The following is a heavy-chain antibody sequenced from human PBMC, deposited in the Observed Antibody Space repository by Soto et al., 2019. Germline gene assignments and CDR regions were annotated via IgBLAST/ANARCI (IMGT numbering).Heavy chain of an antibody. V-gene: IGHV1-2*02. CDR3: ARVTGEWLRLPLGY. D-gene: IGHD5-12*01. Sequence: GASVKVSCKASGYTFIGYYIHWVRQSPGQGLEWMGWINPNSGGTNYAQKFQGRVTMTRDTSISTAYMELSRLRSDATAVYYCARVTGEWLRLPLGYWGEEPWSPSPQ. J-gene: IGHJ4*01. CDR2: INPNSGGT. CDR1: GYTFIGYY.